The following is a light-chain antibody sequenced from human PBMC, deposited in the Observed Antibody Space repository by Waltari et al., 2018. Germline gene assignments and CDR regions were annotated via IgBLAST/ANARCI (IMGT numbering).Light chain of an antibody. CDR2: AAS. V-gene: IGKV1-39*01. Sequence: DNQITQSPSHLSASVGDRVTITCRASQSISSYFNWYQQKPGKAPKLLIYAASSLEGGVPARFSGSGYGTDFTLTISSLQPEDFATYYCQQSYSTPITFGEGTRVEIK. CDR1: QSISSY. J-gene: IGKJ4*01. CDR3: QQSYSTPIT.